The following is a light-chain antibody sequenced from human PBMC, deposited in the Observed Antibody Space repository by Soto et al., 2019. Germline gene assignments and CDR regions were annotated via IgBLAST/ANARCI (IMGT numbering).Light chain of an antibody. V-gene: IGKV3-15*01. CDR3: QQYNSY. J-gene: IGKJ4*01. Sequence: DIVMTQSPTTLSVSPVGRVTLSCRASQSVSSNLAWYQQKPGQAPRLLIYGASTRATGAPARFSGSGSGTEFTLTISSLQPDDFATYYCQQYNSYFGGGTKVDI. CDR2: GAS. CDR1: QSVSSN.